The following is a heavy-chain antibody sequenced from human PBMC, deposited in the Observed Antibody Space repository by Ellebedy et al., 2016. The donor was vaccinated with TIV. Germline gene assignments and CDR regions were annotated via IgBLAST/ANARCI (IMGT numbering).Heavy chain of an antibody. V-gene: IGHV3-21*06. CDR3: ARDGAGITEGARGFKY. CDR1: GFAFSSYA. J-gene: IGHJ4*02. CDR2: ITSSGTSI. Sequence: PGGSLRLSCAASGFAFSSYAMNWVRQAPGKGLECVSSITSSGTSIWYIDSVKGRFTISRDNAKNLLYLQMDSLKAEDTAVYYCARDGAGITEGARGFKYWGQGTLVTVSS. D-gene: IGHD1-20*01.